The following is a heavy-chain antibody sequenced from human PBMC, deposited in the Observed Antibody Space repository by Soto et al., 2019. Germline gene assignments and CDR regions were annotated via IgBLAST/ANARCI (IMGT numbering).Heavy chain of an antibody. D-gene: IGHD3-10*01. CDR2: IDRDGDEK. J-gene: IGHJ3*02. CDR1: EFTFSGHW. V-gene: IGHV3-7*04. CDR3: VREALWFGRDDAFDI. Sequence: EVQLVESGGGLVQPGGSLRLSCAASEFTFSGHWMTWVRQAPGKGLEWVANIDRDGDEKFYVNSVKGRFTISRDNVKNSLYLQMNSLRAEDTAVYYCVREALWFGRDDAFDIWGQGTMVIVSS.